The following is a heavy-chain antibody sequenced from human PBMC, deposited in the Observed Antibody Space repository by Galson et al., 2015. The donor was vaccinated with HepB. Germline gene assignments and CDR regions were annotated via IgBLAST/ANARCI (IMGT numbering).Heavy chain of an antibody. D-gene: IGHD3-22*01. V-gene: IGHV6-1*01. J-gene: IGHJ6*03. CDR1: GDSVSSTSAT. Sequence: CAISGDSVSSTSATWNWIRQSPSRGLEWLGRTYDKSKYYNDYAVSVRSRITINPDTTKNQFFLQLSSVTAADTAVYYCAGGVGFCSGCSCYSGITMIVVVITLLYYYYYYMDGWGKGTTVTVSS. CDR3: AGGVGFCSGCSCYSGITMIVVVITLLYYYYYYMDG. CDR2: TYDKSKYYN.